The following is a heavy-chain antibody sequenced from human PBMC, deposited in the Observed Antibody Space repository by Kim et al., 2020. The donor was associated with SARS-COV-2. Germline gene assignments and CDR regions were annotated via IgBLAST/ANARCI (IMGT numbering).Heavy chain of an antibody. CDR3: ARDREYGDFNAFDI. CDR1: GYTFTSYA. J-gene: IGHJ3*02. CDR2: INAGNGNT. V-gene: IGHV1-3*01. Sequence: ASVKVSCKASGYTFTSYAMHWVRQAPGQRLEWMGWINAGNGNTKYSQKFQGRVTITRDTSASTAYMELSSLRSEDTAVYYCARDREYGDFNAFDIWGQGTMVTVSS. D-gene: IGHD4-17*01.